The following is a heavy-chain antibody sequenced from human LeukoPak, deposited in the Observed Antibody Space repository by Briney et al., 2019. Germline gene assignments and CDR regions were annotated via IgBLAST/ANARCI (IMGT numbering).Heavy chain of an antibody. J-gene: IGHJ4*02. D-gene: IGHD5-18*01. CDR1: GGSFSGYY. CDR3: ARNGGRGYSYGY. Sequence: SETLSLTCAVYGGSFSGYYWSWIRQPPGKGLEWIGEINHSGSTNYNPSLKSRVTMSVDTSKNQFSLKLSSVTAADTAVYYCARNGGRGYSYGYWGQGTLVTVSS. CDR2: INHSGST. V-gene: IGHV4-34*01.